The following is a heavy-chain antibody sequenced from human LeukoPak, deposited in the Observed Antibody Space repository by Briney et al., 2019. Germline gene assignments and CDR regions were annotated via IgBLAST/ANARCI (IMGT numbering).Heavy chain of an antibody. CDR3: AREGPTSDAFDI. J-gene: IGHJ3*02. CDR1: GFTFSSYS. CDR2: ISSSSSYI. V-gene: IGHV3-21*01. Sequence: PGGSLRLSCAASGFTFSSYSMNWVRQAPGKGLEWVSSISSSSSYIYYADSVKGRFTISRDNAKNSLYLQMNSLRAEDTAVYYCAREGPTSDAFDIWGQGTMVTVSS.